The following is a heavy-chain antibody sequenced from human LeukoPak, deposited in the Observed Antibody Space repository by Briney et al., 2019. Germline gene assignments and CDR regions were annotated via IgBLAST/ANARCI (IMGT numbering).Heavy chain of an antibody. CDR2: INPNSGDT. D-gene: IGHD1-26*01. CDR3: ARGLMSAVGVGYFDY. J-gene: IGHJ4*02. CDR1: GSTFTPYY. Sequence: ASQRVSCKASGSTFTPYYIHWVRQAPGQGLEWLGWINPNSGDTKYAQKIQGRVTMTRDTSITTAYMELSRLKSDDTAVYYCARGLMSAVGVGYFDYWGQGTLVTVSS. V-gene: IGHV1-2*02.